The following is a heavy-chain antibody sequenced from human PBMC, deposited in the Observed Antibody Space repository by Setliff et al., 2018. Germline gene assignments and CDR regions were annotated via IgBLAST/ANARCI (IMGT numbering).Heavy chain of an antibody. CDR2: IHYRGTT. Sequence: PSETLSLTCAVSGFSISSGYYWAWIRQPPGKGLEWIGRIHYRGTTYSNASLASRLTISVDTAKNQFSLKLTSVTAADTAVYYCARTGTYRYFDYWGQGTRVTVSS. J-gene: IGHJ4*02. CDR1: GFSISSGYY. D-gene: IGHD1-1*01. V-gene: IGHV4-38-2*01. CDR3: ARTGTYRYFDY.